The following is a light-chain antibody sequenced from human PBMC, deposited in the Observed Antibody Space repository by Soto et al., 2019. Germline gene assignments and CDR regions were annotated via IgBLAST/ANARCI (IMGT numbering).Light chain of an antibody. V-gene: IGKV3-20*01. J-gene: IGKJ2*01. CDR3: QQYGSSLYT. CDR2: GAS. CDR1: QSVSSSY. Sequence: EIVLTQSPGTLSLSPGARATLSCRASQSVSSSYLAWYQQKPGQAPRLLISGASSSATGIPDRFSGSGSGTDFTLTISRLEPEDFAVYYCQQYGSSLYTVGQGTKLEIK.